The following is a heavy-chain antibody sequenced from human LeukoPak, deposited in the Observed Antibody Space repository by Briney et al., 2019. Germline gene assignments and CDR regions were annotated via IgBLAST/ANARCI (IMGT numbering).Heavy chain of an antibody. CDR3: ARDSLDTTSYYYSGMDV. Sequence: GGSLRLSCAASGFSFSDYSMNWVRQAPGKGLEWVSSISRSSSYIYYSDSVKGRFTVSRDNAENSLYLQVSSLRAEDTAVYYCARDSLDTTSYYYSGMDVWVQGTTVTVSS. CDR1: GFSFSDYS. V-gene: IGHV3-21*01. D-gene: IGHD5-18*01. CDR2: ISRSSSYI. J-gene: IGHJ6*02.